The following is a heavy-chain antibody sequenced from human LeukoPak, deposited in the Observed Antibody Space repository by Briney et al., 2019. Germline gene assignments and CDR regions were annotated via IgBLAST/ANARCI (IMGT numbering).Heavy chain of an antibody. CDR1: EFTFSKYA. V-gene: IGHV3-23*01. CDR3: AKDSSQGGDYFDS. D-gene: IGHD3-16*01. CDR2: INGSGVIT. J-gene: IGHJ4*02. Sequence: GGSLRLSCAASEFTFSKYAMNCVRQAPGKGLEWVSGINGSGVITFYADSAKGRFTISRDNSKNTLYLQMNSLRAEDTAIYYCAKDSSQGGDYFDSWGQGTLVTVSS.